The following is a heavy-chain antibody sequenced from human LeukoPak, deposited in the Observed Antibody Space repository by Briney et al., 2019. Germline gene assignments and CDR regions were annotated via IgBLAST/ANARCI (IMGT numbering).Heavy chain of an antibody. CDR3: ASGDILTGYYSGYYFYY. CDR2: LNPNSGGT. J-gene: IGHJ4*02. D-gene: IGHD3-9*01. CDR1: GYTFTGYY. V-gene: IGHV1-2*06. Sequence: ASVKVSCKASGYTFTGYYMHWVRQAPGQGLEWMGRLNPNSGGTNYAQKFQGRVTMTRDTSISTAYMELSRLRSDDTAVYYCASGDILTGYYSGYYFYYWGQGTLVTVSS.